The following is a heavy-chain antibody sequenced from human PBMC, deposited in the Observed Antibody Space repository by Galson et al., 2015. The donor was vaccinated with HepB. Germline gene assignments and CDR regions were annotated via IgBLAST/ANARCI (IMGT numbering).Heavy chain of an antibody. CDR3: ARDMVLWFGELLSGMDV. D-gene: IGHD3-10*01. CDR1: GYTFTSYY. CDR2: INPSGGST. V-gene: IGHV1-46*01. Sequence: SVKVSCKASGYTFTSYYMHWVRQAPGQGLEWMGIINPSGGSTSYAQKFQGRVTMTRDTSTSTVYMELSSLRPEDTAVYYCARDMVLWFGELLSGMDVWGQGTTVTVSS. J-gene: IGHJ6*02.